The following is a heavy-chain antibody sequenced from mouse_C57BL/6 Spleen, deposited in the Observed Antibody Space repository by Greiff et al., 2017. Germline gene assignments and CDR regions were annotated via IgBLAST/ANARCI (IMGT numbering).Heavy chain of an antibody. CDR3: ARNDYDGGRFFDY. J-gene: IGHJ2*01. D-gene: IGHD2-4*01. V-gene: IGHV1-85*01. Sequence: VQLQQSGPELVKPGASVKLSCKASGYTFTSYDINWVKQRPGQGLEWIGWIYPRDGSTKYNEKFKGKATLTVDTSSSTAYMELHSLTSEDSAVYFCARNDYDGGRFFDYWGQGTTLTVSS. CDR2: IYPRDGST. CDR1: GYTFTSYD.